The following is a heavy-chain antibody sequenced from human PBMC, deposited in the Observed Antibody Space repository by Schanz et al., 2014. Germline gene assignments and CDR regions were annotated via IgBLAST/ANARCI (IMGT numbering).Heavy chain of an antibody. CDR2: IGDDGAVK. Sequence: VQLVESGGGLVQPGGSVRLSCGASGFSFSTHWMAWVRQAPGKGLEWVANIGDDGAVKCYLDSVRSPITISRDNTKIFLHLEMNNLRAEVSAVCFSAGESGGHNGANAEPHKYAYMDVWGKGTTVTVSS. CDR1: GFSFSTHW. V-gene: IGHV3-7*01. D-gene: IGHD2-8*01. CDR3: AGESGGHNGANAEPHKYAYMDV. J-gene: IGHJ6*03.